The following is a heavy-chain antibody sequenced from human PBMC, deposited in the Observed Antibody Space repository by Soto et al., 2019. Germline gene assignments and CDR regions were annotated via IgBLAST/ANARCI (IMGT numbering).Heavy chain of an antibody. CDR2: ISSTGDRT. CDR1: RFTFSSYA. J-gene: IGHJ3*01. V-gene: IGHV3-23*01. D-gene: IGHD6-6*01. CDR3: TNRKLATRPWGAAFDV. Sequence: EVQLLESGGGLVQPGGSLRLSCAASRFTFSSYAMSWVRQAPGRGLEWVSAISSTGDRTYYPDSVKGRFTISRDNSKNRLYLQMKSLGAEDTAIYYCTNRKLATRPWGAAFDVWGQGTMVTVSA.